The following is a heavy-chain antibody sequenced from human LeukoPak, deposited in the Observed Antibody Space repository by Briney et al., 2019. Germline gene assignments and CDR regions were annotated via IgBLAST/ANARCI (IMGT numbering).Heavy chain of an antibody. Sequence: GGSLRLSCAASGFTVSSSYMIWVRQAPGKGLEWVSTVSGSGSSTYYADSVKGRFTISRDNAKNTLYLQMNSLRAEDTALYSCFGGSGYNSDYWGQGTLVTVSP. V-gene: IGHV3-23*01. CDR3: FGGSGYNSDY. J-gene: IGHJ4*02. CDR1: GFTVSSSY. CDR2: VSGSGSST. D-gene: IGHD3-22*01.